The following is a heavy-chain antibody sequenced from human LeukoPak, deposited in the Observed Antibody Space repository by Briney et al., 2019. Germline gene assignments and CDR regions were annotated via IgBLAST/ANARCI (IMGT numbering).Heavy chain of an antibody. Sequence: GGSLRLSCAASGFTFSSYWMSWVRQAPGKGLEWVSSITGSGGSTKYADSVKGRFTISRDNSKNTLYLQMSSLRAEDTAVYYCAKDRDGYSSACWHYWGQGTLVTVSS. CDR2: ITGSGGST. D-gene: IGHD6-19*01. J-gene: IGHJ4*02. CDR1: GFTFSSYW. CDR3: AKDRDGYSSACWHY. V-gene: IGHV3-23*01.